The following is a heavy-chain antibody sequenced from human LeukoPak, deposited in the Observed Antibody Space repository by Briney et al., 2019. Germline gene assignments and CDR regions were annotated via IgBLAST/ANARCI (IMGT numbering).Heavy chain of an antibody. V-gene: IGHV3-48*01. CDR2: ISSSSSTI. J-gene: IGHJ1*01. CDR1: GFTFSSYS. CDR3: AKREWLRPTSAEYFQH. D-gene: IGHD5-12*01. Sequence: GGSLRLSCAASGFTFSSYSMNWVRQAPGKGLEWVSYISSSSSTIYYADSVKGRFTISRDNSKNTLYLQMNSLRAEDTAVYYCAKREWLRPTSAEYFQHWGQGTLVTVSS.